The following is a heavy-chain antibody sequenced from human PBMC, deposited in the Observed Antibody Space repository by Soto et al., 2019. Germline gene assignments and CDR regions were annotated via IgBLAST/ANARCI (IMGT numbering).Heavy chain of an antibody. CDR2: ISSSSSYI. CDR3: AIEAQPTLRSFGWSQPDY. V-gene: IGHV3-21*01. Sequence: GGSLRLSCAASGFTFSSYSMNWVRQAPGKGLEWVSSISSSSSYIYYADSVKGRFTISRDNAKNSLYLQMNSLRAEDTAVYYFAIEAQPTLRSFGWSQPDYWGQGTLVTVSS. CDR1: GFTFSSYS. D-gene: IGHD3-9*01. J-gene: IGHJ4*02.